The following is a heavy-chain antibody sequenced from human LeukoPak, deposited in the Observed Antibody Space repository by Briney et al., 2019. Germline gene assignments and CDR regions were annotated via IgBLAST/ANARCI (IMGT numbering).Heavy chain of an antibody. J-gene: IGHJ4*02. V-gene: IGHV3-30*02. CDR3: ASGYSVEGPAAMRY. CDR2: RPYDGSNK. CDR1: GFTFSSYV. D-gene: IGHD2-2*01. Sequence: GGSLRLSCAASGFTFSSYVMHWVRQAPGKGLEWVAFRPYDGSNKYYADSVKGRFTISRDNSKNTLYLQMNSLRVEDTAVYYCASGYSVEGPAAMRYWGQGTLVTVSS.